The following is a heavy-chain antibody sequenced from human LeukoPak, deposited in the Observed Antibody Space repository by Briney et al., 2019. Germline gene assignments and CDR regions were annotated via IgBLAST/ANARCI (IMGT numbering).Heavy chain of an antibody. D-gene: IGHD3-9*01. V-gene: IGHV4-39*02. CDR3: ARDYSSGAYYDILTGYLAGNGMDV. CDR2: IYYIGST. CDR1: GGSISSSSYY. J-gene: IGHJ6*02. Sequence: SETLSLTCIVSGGSISSSSYYWGWIRQPPGKGLEWIGSIYYIGSTYYNPSLKSRVTISVDTSKYQFSLKLSSVTAADTAVYYCARDYSSGAYYDILTGYLAGNGMDVWGQGTTVTVSS.